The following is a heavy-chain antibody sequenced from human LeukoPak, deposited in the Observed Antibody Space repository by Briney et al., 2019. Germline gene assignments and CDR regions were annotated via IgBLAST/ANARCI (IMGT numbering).Heavy chain of an antibody. D-gene: IGHD2/OR15-2a*01. V-gene: IGHV4-39*01. CDR3: VRHISTNTGYFDS. CDR2: VYYDGTS. J-gene: IGHJ4*02. CDR1: GASINSHSYY. Sequence: SETLSLTCTVSGASINSHSYYWGWIRQAPGKGLEWIGSVYYDGTSYSNPSLTSRAAVFVDTSGDQFSLGLSFVTAADTALYYCVRHISTNTGYFDSCGQGILVSVSS.